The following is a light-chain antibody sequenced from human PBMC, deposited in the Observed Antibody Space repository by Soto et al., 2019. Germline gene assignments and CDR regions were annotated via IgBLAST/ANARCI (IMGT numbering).Light chain of an antibody. Sequence: QSVLTQPPSVSWAPGQRVTISCTGSSSNIGAGYDVHWYQQLPGTAPKLLIYGNSNRPSGVPDRFSGSKSGTSASLAITGIQAEDEADYYCQSYDSSLSALFGGGTKLTVL. J-gene: IGLJ3*02. CDR2: GNS. CDR1: SSNIGAGYD. CDR3: QSYDSSLSAL. V-gene: IGLV1-40*01.